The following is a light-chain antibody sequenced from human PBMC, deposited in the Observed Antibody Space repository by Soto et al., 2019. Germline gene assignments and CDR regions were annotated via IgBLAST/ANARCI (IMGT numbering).Light chain of an antibody. J-gene: IGKJ1*01. CDR2: GAS. Sequence: ELVFPQSPGTLSLSAGNRAPLCCRASQSVRNNYLAWYKQTLCQAPRLLTEGASNSATGIPDSISGSGFSTDFTFTISGLEDEDFSVYYCKQYGSPGTFGQGTEVDI. CDR1: QSVRNNY. CDR3: KQYGSPGT. V-gene: IGKV3-20*01.